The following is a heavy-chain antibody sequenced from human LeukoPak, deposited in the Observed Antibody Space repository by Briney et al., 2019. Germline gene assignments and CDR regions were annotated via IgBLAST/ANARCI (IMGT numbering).Heavy chain of an antibody. CDR3: ARACITMVRGVIHPIDY. Sequence: GGSLRLSCAASGFTFSSYAMSWVRQAPGKGLEWVSAISGSGGSTYYADSVKGRFTISRDNSKNTLYLQMNSLRAEDTAVYYCARACITMVRGVIHPIDYWGQGTLVTVSS. J-gene: IGHJ4*02. D-gene: IGHD3-10*01. CDR1: GFTFSSYA. CDR2: ISGSGGST. V-gene: IGHV3-23*01.